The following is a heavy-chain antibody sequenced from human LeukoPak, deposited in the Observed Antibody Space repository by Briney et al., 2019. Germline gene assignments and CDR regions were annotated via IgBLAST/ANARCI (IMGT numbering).Heavy chain of an antibody. CDR2: IYYSGST. CDR1: GYSISSSNW. V-gene: IGHV4-28*03. D-gene: IGHD2-15*01. CDR3: ARAYYSGGSCYFFDY. J-gene: IGHJ4*02. Sequence: SDTLSLTCAVSGYSISSSNWWGWIRQPPGKGLEWIGYIYYSGSTNYNPSLKSRVTISVDTSKNQFSLKLSSVTAADTAVYYCARAYYSGGSCYFFDYWGQGTLVTVSS.